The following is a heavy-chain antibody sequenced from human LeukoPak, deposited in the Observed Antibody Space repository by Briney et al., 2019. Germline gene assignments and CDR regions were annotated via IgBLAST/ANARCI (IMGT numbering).Heavy chain of an antibody. J-gene: IGHJ4*02. CDR3: AKLLSNSGRFLY. V-gene: IGHV3-30*02. D-gene: IGHD4-23*01. CDR1: GFIFSSYG. Sequence: GGSLRLSCAGSGFIFSSYGMHWVRQAPGKWLEWVAFIRNDGSNKYYADSVKGRFTISRDNSKNTLYLQMNSLRAEDTAVYYCAKLLSNSGRFLYWGQGTLVTVSS. CDR2: IRNDGSNK.